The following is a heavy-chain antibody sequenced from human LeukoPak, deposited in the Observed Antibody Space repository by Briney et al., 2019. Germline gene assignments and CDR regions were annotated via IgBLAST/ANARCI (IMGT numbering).Heavy chain of an antibody. CDR2: IIPILGTA. CDR1: GGTFSSYA. J-gene: IGHJ5*02. V-gene: IGHV1-69*04. CDR3: ARDGPTTVVTNWFDP. D-gene: IGHD4-23*01. Sequence: GASVKVSCKASGGTFSSYAISWVRQAPGQGLEWMGRIIPILGTANYAQKFQGRVTITADKSTSTAYMELSSLRSEDTAVYYCARDGPTTVVTNWFDPWGQGTLVTASS.